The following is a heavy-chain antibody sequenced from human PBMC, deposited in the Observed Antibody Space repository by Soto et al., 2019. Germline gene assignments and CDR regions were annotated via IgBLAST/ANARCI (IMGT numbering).Heavy chain of an antibody. V-gene: IGHV3-23*01. CDR3: AKFRLQMTTVTTAFDY. Sequence: PGGSLRISCAASGFTFSSYAMSWVRQAPGKGLEWVSAISGSGGSTYYADSVKGRFTISRDNSKNTLYLQMNSLRAEDTAVYYCAKFRLQMTTVTTAFDYWGQGTLVTVSS. CDR2: ISGSGGST. D-gene: IGHD4-17*01. CDR1: GFTFSSYA. J-gene: IGHJ4*02.